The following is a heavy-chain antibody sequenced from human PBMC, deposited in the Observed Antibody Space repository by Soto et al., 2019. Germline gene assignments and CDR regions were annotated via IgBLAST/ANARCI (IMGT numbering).Heavy chain of an antibody. V-gene: IGHV1-18*01. Sequence: GASVKVSCKASGYTFTSYGISWVRQAPGQGLEWMGWISAYNGNTNYAQKLQGRVTMTTDTSTSTAYMELRSLRSDDTAVYYCAREGDYDFWSGYPRVWYYYYGMDVWGQGTTVTSP. CDR3: AREGDYDFWSGYPRVWYYYYGMDV. CDR2: ISAYNGNT. CDR1: GYTFTSYG. J-gene: IGHJ6*02. D-gene: IGHD3-3*01.